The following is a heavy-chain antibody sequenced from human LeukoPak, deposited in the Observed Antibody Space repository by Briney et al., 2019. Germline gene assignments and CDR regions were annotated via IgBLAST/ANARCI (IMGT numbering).Heavy chain of an antibody. J-gene: IGHJ3*02. Sequence: SETLSLTCTVSGGSISSYYWSWIRQPPGKGLEWIGYIYYSGSTNYNPSLKSRVTISVDTSKNQFSLKLSSVTAADTAVYYCARATVYCSSTSCSRFAFDIWGQGTMVTVSS. CDR1: GGSISSYY. CDR3: ARATVYCSSTSCSRFAFDI. CDR2: IYYSGST. V-gene: IGHV4-59*12. D-gene: IGHD2-2*01.